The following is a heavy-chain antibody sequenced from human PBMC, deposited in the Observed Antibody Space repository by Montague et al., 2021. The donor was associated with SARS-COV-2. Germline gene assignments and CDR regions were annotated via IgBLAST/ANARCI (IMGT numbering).Heavy chain of an antibody. Sequence: SETLSLTCTVSGGSISNYYWGWIRQPAGKGLEWIGRIYSSGSTNYNPSLKSRISMSVDTSKNQFSLKLSSVTAADTAIYYCARDYSHCSGGSCVFDYRGQGTLVTVSS. CDR2: IYSSGST. V-gene: IGHV4-4*07. CDR3: ARDYSHCSGGSCVFDY. D-gene: IGHD2-15*01. J-gene: IGHJ4*02. CDR1: GGSISNYY.